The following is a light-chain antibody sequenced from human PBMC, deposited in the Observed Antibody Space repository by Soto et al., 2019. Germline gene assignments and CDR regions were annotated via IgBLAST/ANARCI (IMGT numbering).Light chain of an antibody. CDR2: GAS. CDR3: QQSYSTLWT. Sequence: DIQMTQSPSSLCASVVDRVTLSCRASQSITIYLNWYQQKPGEAPNLLIFGASTLQSGVPSRFSGSGSGTDFTLTISSLQPEDFATYYCQQSYSTLWTFGQGTKVDIK. J-gene: IGKJ1*01. CDR1: QSITIY. V-gene: IGKV1-39*01.